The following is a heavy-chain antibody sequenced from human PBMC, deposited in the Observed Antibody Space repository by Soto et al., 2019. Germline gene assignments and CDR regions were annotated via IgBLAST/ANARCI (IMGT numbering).Heavy chain of an antibody. D-gene: IGHD3-9*01. V-gene: IGHV3-33*01. CDR1: GFTFSSYG. J-gene: IGHJ6*02. CDR2: IWYDGSNK. Sequence: GGSLRLSCAASGFTFSSYGMHWVRQAPGKGLEWVAVIWYDGSNKYYADSVKGRFTISRDNSKNTLYLQMNSLRAEDTAVYYCARDRYFDWLYLYYYGMDVWGQGTTVTASS. CDR3: ARDRYFDWLYLYYYGMDV.